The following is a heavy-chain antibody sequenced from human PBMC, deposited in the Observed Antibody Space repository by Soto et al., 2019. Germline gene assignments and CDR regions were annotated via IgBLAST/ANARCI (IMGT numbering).Heavy chain of an antibody. D-gene: IGHD2-8*01. Sequence: ASVKVSCKASGYTFTSYDINWVRQATGQGLEWMGWMNPNSGNTGYAQKFQGRVTMTRNTSISTAYMELSSLRAEDTAVYYCARDRYRYCTNGVCPFDYWGQGTLVTVSS. J-gene: IGHJ4*02. CDR3: ARDRYRYCTNGVCPFDY. V-gene: IGHV1-8*01. CDR2: MNPNSGNT. CDR1: GYTFTSYD.